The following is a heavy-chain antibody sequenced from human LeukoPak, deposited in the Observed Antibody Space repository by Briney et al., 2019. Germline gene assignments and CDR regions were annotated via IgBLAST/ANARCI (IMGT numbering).Heavy chain of an antibody. V-gene: IGHV4-59*01. CDR3: ARDPPSKYSSSSY. Sequence: PSETLSLTCTVSGGSISSYYWSWIRQPPGKGLEWIGYIYYSGSTNYNPSLKSRVTISVDTSRNQFSLKLSSVTAADTAVYYCARDPPSKYSSSSYWGQGTLVTVSS. CDR1: GGSISSYY. D-gene: IGHD6-13*01. CDR2: IYYSGST. J-gene: IGHJ4*02.